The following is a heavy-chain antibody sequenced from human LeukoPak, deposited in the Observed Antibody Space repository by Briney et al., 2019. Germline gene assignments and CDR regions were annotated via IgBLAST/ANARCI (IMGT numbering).Heavy chain of an antibody. CDR2: ISSSSSHI. CDR1: GFTFSSYS. V-gene: IGHV3-21*01. D-gene: IGHD4-17*01. J-gene: IGHJ4*02. CDR3: ARDRIDYGDLPADY. Sequence: AGGSLRLSCAASGFTFSSYSMNWVRQAPGKGLEWVSSISSSSSHIYYTDSVKGRFTISRDNAKNSLYLQMNSLRAEDTAVYYCARDRIDYGDLPADYWGQGTLVTVSS.